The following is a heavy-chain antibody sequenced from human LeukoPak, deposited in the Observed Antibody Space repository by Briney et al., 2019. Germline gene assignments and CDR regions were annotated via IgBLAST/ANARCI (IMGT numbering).Heavy chain of an antibody. CDR2: ISGSGGST. J-gene: IGHJ4*02. Sequence: PGGSLRLSCAASGFTFSSYAMSWVRQAPGKGLEWVSAISGSGGSTYYADSVKGWFTISRDNSKNTLYLRMNSLRAEDTAVYYCAKDRYSGSYFSRSGDYFDYWGQGTLVTVSS. CDR3: AKDRYSGSYFSRSGDYFDY. D-gene: IGHD1-26*01. V-gene: IGHV3-23*01. CDR1: GFTFSSYA.